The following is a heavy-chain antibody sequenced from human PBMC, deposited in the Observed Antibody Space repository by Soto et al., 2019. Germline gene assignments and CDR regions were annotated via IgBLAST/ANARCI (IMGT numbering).Heavy chain of an antibody. Sequence: QVQLQESGPGLVKPSQTLSLTCTVSGGSISSGGYYWSWIRQHPGKGLEWIGYLYYSGSTYYNPSLKSRVTISVDTSKNQFSLKLSSVTAADTAVDYCAREGGIVGATAADYWGQGTLVTVSS. J-gene: IGHJ4*02. CDR1: GGSISSGGYY. CDR3: AREGGIVGATAADY. CDR2: LYYSGST. V-gene: IGHV4-31*03. D-gene: IGHD1-26*01.